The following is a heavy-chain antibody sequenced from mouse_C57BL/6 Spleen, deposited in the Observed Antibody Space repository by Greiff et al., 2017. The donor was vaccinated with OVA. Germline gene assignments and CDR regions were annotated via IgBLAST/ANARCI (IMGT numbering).Heavy chain of an antibody. J-gene: IGHJ2*01. CDR2: ISYDGSN. V-gene: IGHV3-6*01. CDR3: AAIYYYGSSLPFAY. Sequence: EVKLQQSGPGLVKPSQSLSLTCSVTGYSITSGYYWNWIRQFPGNKLEWMGYISYDGSNNYNPSLKNRISITRDTSKNQFFLKLNSVTTEDTATYYCAAIYYYGSSLPFAYWGQGTTLTVSS. CDR1: GYSITSGYY. D-gene: IGHD1-1*01.